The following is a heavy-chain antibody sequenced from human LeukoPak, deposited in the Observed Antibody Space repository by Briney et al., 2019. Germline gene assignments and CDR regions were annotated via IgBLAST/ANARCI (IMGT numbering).Heavy chain of an antibody. CDR1: GFTFSSYN. V-gene: IGHV3-21*01. J-gene: IGHJ4*02. D-gene: IGHD2-15*01. CDR2: ISSSSSYI. CDR3: ASDNTEALDY. Sequence: PGGSLRLSCAASGFTFSSYNMNWVRQAPGKGLEWVSSISSSSSYIYYVDLVKGRFTISRDNAKNSLYLQMNSLRAEDTAVYYCASDNTEALDYWGQGTLVTVSS.